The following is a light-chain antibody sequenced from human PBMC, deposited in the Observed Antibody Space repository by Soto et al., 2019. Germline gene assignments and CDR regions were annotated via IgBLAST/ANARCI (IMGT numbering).Light chain of an antibody. CDR2: GVF. J-gene: IGKJ2*01. Sequence: ETVLTQSPGTVSLSPGERATLSCTTSQTVNSDYLAWYQQKPGQAPRLLIYGVFNRATGIPDRFSGSGSGTYFTLTISGLEPEDSAVYYCQHYDGSPRTFGQGTNLE. V-gene: IGKV3-20*01. CDR1: QTVNSDY. CDR3: QHYDGSPRT.